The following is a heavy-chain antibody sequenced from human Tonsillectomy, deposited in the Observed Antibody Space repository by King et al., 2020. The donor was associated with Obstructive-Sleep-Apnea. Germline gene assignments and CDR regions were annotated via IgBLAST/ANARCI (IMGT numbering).Heavy chain of an antibody. V-gene: IGHV3-48*04. CDR1: GITFSSYI. Sequence: QLVQSGGGLVQPGGSLRLSCAASGITFSSYIMNWVRQAPGKGLEWVSYISSSTSTIYYADSVKGRFTISRDNAKNSLYLQMNSLRAEDTAVYYCATGGPDAFDFWGRGTMVTVSS. CDR2: ISSSTSTI. CDR3: ATGGPDAFDF. J-gene: IGHJ3*01. D-gene: IGHD3-16*01.